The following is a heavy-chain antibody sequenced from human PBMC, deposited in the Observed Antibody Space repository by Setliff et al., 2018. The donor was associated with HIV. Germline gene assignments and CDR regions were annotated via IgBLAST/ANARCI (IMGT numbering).Heavy chain of an antibody. D-gene: IGHD3-16*01. Sequence: GGSLRLSCAASGFRFRSYGMHWVRQAPGKGLEWVAIIWFDGNKKYYADSVKGRFTISRENARNSLYLQMNSLRVGDTAVYYCAREIRTVYTGGHYFYGIDVWGQGTAVTVSS. CDR1: GFRFRSYG. CDR2: IWFDGNKK. CDR3: AREIRTVYTGGHYFYGIDV. J-gene: IGHJ6*02. V-gene: IGHV3-33*08.